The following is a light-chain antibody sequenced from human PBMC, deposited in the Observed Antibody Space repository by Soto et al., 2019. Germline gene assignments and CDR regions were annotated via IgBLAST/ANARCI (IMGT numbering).Light chain of an antibody. V-gene: IGLV2-14*01. CDR2: EVT. CDR1: SSDIGDYTY. J-gene: IGLJ1*01. CDR3: SSYTRTYTRYV. Sequence: QSVLTQPASVSGSPGQSITISCTGTSSDIGDYTYVSWYQQHPGEAPKLIISEVTNRPSGISSRFSGSKSGYTAPLTISGLQAEDEADYYCSSYTRTYTRYVFGAGTKVTVL.